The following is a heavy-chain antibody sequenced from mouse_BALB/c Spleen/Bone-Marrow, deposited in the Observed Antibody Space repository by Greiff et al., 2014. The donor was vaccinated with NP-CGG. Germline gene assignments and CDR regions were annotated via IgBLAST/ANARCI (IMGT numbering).Heavy chain of an antibody. CDR3: TRGRTWDFDY. D-gene: IGHD4-1*01. J-gene: IGHJ2*02. V-gene: IGHV1S81*02. CDR1: GYTFTTYY. CDR2: INPNNGGT. Sequence: QVQLQQSGAELVKPGTSVKLSCKASGYTFTTYYMYWVKQRPGQGLEWIGEINPNNGGTNFKEKFKSKATLTVDKSSSTAYMQPSSLTSEDSAVYYWTRGRTWDFDYWGQGTSLTVSS.